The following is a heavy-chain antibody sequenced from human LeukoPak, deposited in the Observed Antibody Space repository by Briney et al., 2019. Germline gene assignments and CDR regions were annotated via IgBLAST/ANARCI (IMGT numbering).Heavy chain of an antibody. V-gene: IGHV1-2*02. CDR3: ARAHDYGENDYYYYYYMDV. D-gene: IGHD4-17*01. Sequence: ASVKVSCKASGYTFTGYYMHWVRQAPGQGLEWMGWINPNSGGTNYAQKFQGRVTMTRNTSISTAYMELSSLRSEDTAVYYCARAHDYGENDYYYYYYMDVWGKGTTVTISS. CDR2: INPNSGGT. CDR1: GYTFTGYY. J-gene: IGHJ6*03.